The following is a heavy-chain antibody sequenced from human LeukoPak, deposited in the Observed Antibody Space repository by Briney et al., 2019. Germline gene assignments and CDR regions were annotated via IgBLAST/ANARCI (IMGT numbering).Heavy chain of an antibody. CDR2: ISGSGGST. J-gene: IGHJ4*02. CDR1: GFTFSSYA. CDR3: AKDLPQRALYSSGWSDFDY. V-gene: IGHV3-23*01. Sequence: RSLRLSCAASGFTFSSYAMSWVRQAPGKGLEWVSAISGSGGSTYYADSVKGRFTISRDNSKNTLYLQMNSLRAEDTAVYYCAKDLPQRALYSSGWSDFDYWGQGTLVTVSS. D-gene: IGHD6-19*01.